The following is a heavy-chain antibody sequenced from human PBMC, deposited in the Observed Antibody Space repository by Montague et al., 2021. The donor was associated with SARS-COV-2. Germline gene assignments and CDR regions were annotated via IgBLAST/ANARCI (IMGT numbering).Heavy chain of an antibody. D-gene: IGHD3-10*01. CDR1: GFTFSSYE. J-gene: IGHJ5*02. Sequence: SLRLSCAASGFTFSSYEVNWVRQAPGKGLEWISQIINSGSSTYYADSVKGRFTISRDNAKNSLYLQMNSLRAEDTAVYYCATYYYNSDHVRSAWGQGTLVTVSS. V-gene: IGHV3-48*03. CDR3: ATYYYNSDHVRSA. CDR2: IINSGSST.